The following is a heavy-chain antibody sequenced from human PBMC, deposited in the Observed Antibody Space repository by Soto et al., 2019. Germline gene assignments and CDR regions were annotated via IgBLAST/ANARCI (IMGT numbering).Heavy chain of an antibody. Sequence: QITLKESGPTLLKPTQTLTLTCSFSWFSLSTPGVGVGWIRQPPGKALEWLALIYWDDDKRYSPSLKSRLSTTKDNTTNHVLQKLTNMHPVDTAKYSYVYRGESIRSGNYSFDSWGQGTLVTVSS. D-gene: IGHD1-26*01. CDR1: WFSLSTPGVG. V-gene: IGHV2-5*02. J-gene: IGHJ4*02. CDR3: VYRGESIRSGNYSFDS. CDR2: IYWDDDK.